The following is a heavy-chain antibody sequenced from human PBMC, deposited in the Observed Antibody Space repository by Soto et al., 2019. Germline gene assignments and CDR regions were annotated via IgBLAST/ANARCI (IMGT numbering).Heavy chain of an antibody. V-gene: IGHV4-39*01. J-gene: IGHJ4*02. D-gene: IGHD4-17*01. CDR2: VYYRGRS. CDR3: VSQRTTVPTQAYFDY. CDR1: GGSVTNSSYY. Sequence: SETLSLTCTASGGSVTNSSYYWGWIRQSPGKGLEWLGSVYYRGRSYSKSSVKSRVTISVDTCKNRFSLSLNSVTASDTAVYFCVSQRTTVPTQAYFDYWGPGALVTVSS.